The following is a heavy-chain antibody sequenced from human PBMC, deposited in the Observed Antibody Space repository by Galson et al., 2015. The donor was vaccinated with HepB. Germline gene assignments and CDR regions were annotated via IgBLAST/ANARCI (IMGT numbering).Heavy chain of an antibody. CDR3: ARDREFIVGYYDSSWYFDY. CDR2: IIPIFGTA. V-gene: IGHV1-69*13. J-gene: IGHJ4*02. D-gene: IGHD3-22*01. CDR1: GGTFSSYA. Sequence: SVKVSCKASGGTFSSYAISWVRQAPGQGLEWMGGIIPIFGTANYAQKFQGRVTITADESTSTAYMELSSLRSEDTAVYYCARDREFIVGYYDSSWYFDYWGQGTLVTVSS.